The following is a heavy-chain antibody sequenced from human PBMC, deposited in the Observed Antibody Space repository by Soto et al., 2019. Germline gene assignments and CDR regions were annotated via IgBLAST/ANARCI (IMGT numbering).Heavy chain of an antibody. V-gene: IGHV3-33*01. Sequence: GGSLRLSCAASGFTFSSYGMHWVRQAPGKGLEWVAVIWYDGSNKYYADSVKGRFTISRDNSKNTLYLQMNSLRAEDTAVYYCARDPLRYCSGGSCYGRFDYWGQGTLVTV. CDR2: IWYDGSNK. J-gene: IGHJ4*02. CDR3: ARDPLRYCSGGSCYGRFDY. D-gene: IGHD2-15*01. CDR1: GFTFSSYG.